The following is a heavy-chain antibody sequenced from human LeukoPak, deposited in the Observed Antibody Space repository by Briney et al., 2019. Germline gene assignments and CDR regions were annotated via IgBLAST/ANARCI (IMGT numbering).Heavy chain of an antibody. V-gene: IGHV4-4*02. CDR1: GGSVTSTNW. J-gene: IGHJ4*02. D-gene: IGHD3-3*01. CDR3: AREGGFYRPLDY. Sequence: SETLSLTCDVSGGSVTSTNWWTWVRQPPGKGLEWIGEVHLDGRTNYNPSLKSRLIMSVDLPENHISLKLTSVTGADTAAYYCAREGGFYRPLDYSGQGSLVTVSS. CDR2: VHLDGRT.